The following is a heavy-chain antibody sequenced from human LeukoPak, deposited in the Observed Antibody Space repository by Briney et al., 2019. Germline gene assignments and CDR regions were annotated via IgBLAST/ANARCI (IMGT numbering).Heavy chain of an antibody. Sequence: SETPSLTCTVSGGSLSSSSYYWGWIRQPPGRGLGWLGSVYYSGSTYYNPSLKSRVTISVDTSKNQFSLKLSSVTAADTAVYYCARSDYKYYYDSSGYSYAFDIWGQGTMVTVSS. V-gene: IGHV4-39*07. CDR3: ARSDYKYYYDSSGYSYAFDI. J-gene: IGHJ3*02. CDR1: GGSLSSSSYY. CDR2: VYYSGST. D-gene: IGHD3-22*01.